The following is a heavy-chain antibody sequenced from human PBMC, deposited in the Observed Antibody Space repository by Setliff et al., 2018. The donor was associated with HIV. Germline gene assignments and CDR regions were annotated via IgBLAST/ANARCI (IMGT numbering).Heavy chain of an antibody. CDR1: GYSFTSYW. J-gene: IGHJ6*03. D-gene: IGHD5-12*01. CDR3: ARQGEMATMASHYYYMDV. CDR2: IYPGDSKT. V-gene: IGHV5-51*01. Sequence: PGESLKISCKGSGYSFTSYWIGWVRQMPAKGLDWMGIIYPGDSKTRYSPSFQGQVTISADKSISTAYLQWSSLKASDTAMYYCARQGEMATMASHYYYMDVWGKGTTVTVSS.